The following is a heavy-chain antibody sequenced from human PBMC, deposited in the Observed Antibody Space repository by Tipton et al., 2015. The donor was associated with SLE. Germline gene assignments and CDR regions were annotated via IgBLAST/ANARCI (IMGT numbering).Heavy chain of an antibody. J-gene: IGHJ6*02. CDR1: GGSISSSSYY. V-gene: IGHV4-39*07. Sequence: TLSLTCTVSGGSISSSSYYWGWIRQPPGKGLEWIGSIYYSGSTYYNPSLKSRVTISVDTSKNQFSLTLSSVTAADTAVYFCVRGSASGYYGMDVWGQGTTVTVSS. CDR3: VRGSASGYYGMDV. CDR2: IYYSGST.